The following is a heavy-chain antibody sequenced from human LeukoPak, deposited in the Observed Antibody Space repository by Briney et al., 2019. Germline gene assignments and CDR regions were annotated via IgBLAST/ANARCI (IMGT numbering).Heavy chain of an antibody. CDR2: INQHGGTE. V-gene: IGHV3-7*01. Sequence: PGGSLRLSCAASGFTFSSFWMSWVRQAPGKGLEWVANINQHGGTEKYVDSVKGRFTISRDNAKNLVHLQMNSLRAEDTAVYYCARTDPTSYGYFDYWGQGTLVTVSS. CDR3: ARTDPTSYGYFDY. D-gene: IGHD3-10*01. CDR1: GFTFSSFW. J-gene: IGHJ4*02.